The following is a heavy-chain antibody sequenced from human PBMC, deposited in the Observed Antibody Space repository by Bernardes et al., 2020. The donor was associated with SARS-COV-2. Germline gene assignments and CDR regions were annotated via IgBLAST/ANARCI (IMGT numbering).Heavy chain of an antibody. V-gene: IGHV1-18*01. CDR2: VSTYNGST. J-gene: IGHJ6*02. D-gene: IGHD2-15*01. Sequence: ASVKISCKASGYTLTKYGITWVRQAPGQGLEWMGWVSTYNGSTYYTQKLQGRVTMTADISTRTAYMELRSLRSDDTAVYYCARELEDTTYYGMDVWGQGTTVIVS. CDR1: GYTLTKYG. CDR3: ARELEDTTYYGMDV.